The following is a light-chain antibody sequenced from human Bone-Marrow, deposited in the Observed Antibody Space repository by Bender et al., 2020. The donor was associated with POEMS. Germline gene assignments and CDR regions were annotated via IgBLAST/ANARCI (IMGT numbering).Light chain of an antibody. V-gene: IGLV2-14*03. CDR2: DVS. CDR3: SSYSSSNTFVV. J-gene: IGLJ2*01. CDR1: SSDVGGYDY. Sequence: QSALTQPPSASGSPGQSVTISCTGTSSDVGGYDYVSWYQQHPGEAPRLMIYDVSDRPSGVSHRFSGSKSGNTASLTISGLQTEDEADYYCSSYSSSNTFVVFGGGTKVTVL.